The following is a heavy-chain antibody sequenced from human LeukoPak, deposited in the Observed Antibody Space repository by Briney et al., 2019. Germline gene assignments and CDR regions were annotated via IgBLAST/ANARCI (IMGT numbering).Heavy chain of an antibody. V-gene: IGHV4-31*03. Sequence: SETLSLTCTVSGGSISSGGYYWSWIRQHPGKGLEWIGYIYYSGSTYYNPSLKSRVTISVDTSKNQFSLKLSSVTAADTAVYYCARAFRRSGYYNFDYWGQGTLVTVSS. CDR1: GGSISSGGYY. D-gene: IGHD3-3*01. J-gene: IGHJ4*02. CDR3: ARAFRRSGYYNFDY. CDR2: IYYSGST.